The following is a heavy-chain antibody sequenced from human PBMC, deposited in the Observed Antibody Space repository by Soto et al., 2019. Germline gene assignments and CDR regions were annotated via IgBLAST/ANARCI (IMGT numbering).Heavy chain of an antibody. J-gene: IGHJ4*02. CDR2: IFWDGGTA. CDR3: AKSGGEYYFDF. D-gene: IGHD2-21*01. Sequence: GGSLRLSCSASGFTFDDYSMHWVRQTPGKGLEWISLIFWDGGTAYYADSVKGRFTTSRDNSKNTLYLQMNSLRSDDTALYYCAKSGGEYYFDFWGQGILVTVSS. V-gene: IGHV3-43*01. CDR1: GFTFDDYS.